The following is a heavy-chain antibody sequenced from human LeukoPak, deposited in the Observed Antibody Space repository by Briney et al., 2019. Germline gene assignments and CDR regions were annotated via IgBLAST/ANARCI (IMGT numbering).Heavy chain of an antibody. D-gene: IGHD3-22*01. CDR1: GGTFSSYA. V-gene: IGHV1-18*01. CDR2: ISAYNGNT. CDR3: ARDPGIETSYYYDSSGYYYY. Sequence: GASVKVSCKASGGTFSSYAISWVRQAPGQGLEWMGWISAYNGNTNYAQKLQGRVTMTTDTSTSTAYMELRSLRSDDTAVYYCARDPGIETSYYYDSSGYYYYWGQGTLVTVSS. J-gene: IGHJ4*02.